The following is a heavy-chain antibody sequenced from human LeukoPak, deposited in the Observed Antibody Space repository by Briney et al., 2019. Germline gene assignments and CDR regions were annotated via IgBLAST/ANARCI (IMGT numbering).Heavy chain of an antibody. CDR3: ARHVTAVAGPIDF. Sequence: SETLSLTCAVSGGSISSSSYYWGWIRQPPGKGLEWIGNIYYSGSTYYNPSLKSRVAISVDTSKNQFSLKLSSVTAADTAVYCCARHVTAVAGPIDFWGQGTLVTVSS. D-gene: IGHD6-19*01. J-gene: IGHJ4*02. CDR2: IYYSGST. V-gene: IGHV4-39*01. CDR1: GGSISSSSYY.